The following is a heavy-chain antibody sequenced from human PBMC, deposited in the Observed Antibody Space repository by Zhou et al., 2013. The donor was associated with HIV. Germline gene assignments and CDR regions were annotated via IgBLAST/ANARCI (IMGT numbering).Heavy chain of an antibody. Sequence: QVQLVQSGSEVTKPGASVKVSCKASGYTVTFYYMHWVRQAPGQGLEWMGWINPNSGGTNYAQKFQGRVTMTRDTSISTAYMELSRLRSDDTAVYYCARDLPHYYGSGRSFDYWGQGTLVTVSS. V-gene: IGHV1-2*02. CDR1: GYTVTFYY. CDR2: INPNSGGT. J-gene: IGHJ4*02. D-gene: IGHD3-10*01. CDR3: ARDLPHYYGSGRSFDY.